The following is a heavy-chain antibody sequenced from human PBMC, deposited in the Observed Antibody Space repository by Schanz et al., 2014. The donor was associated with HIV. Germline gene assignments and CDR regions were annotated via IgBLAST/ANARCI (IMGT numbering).Heavy chain of an antibody. V-gene: IGHV3-33*01. CDR3: ARDNSFGYSYYGMDV. CDR2: IWYDGSSK. CDR1: GFIFSSYG. D-gene: IGHD5-18*01. J-gene: IGHJ6*02. Sequence: QVQLVQSGGGVVQPGRSLRLSCAASGFIFSSYGMHWVRQAPGKGLEWVALIWYDGSSKYYADSVKGRFTISRDNSKNTLYLQMNSLRAEDTAVYYCARDNSFGYSYYGMDVWGQGTTVTVSS.